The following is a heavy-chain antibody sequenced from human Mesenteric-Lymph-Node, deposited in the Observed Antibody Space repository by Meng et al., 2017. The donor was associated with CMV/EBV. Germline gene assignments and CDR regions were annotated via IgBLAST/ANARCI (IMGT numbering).Heavy chain of an antibody. D-gene: IGHD3-16*01. Sequence: GESLKISCVASGFTFSRYWMSWVRQAPGKGPEWVANINELGSEKSFVDSVKGRFTISRDNAQNSLYLQMRSLRAEDTAVYYCARGPGGGMDVWGQGTTVTVSS. CDR1: GFTFSRYW. CDR2: INELGSEK. CDR3: ARGPGGGMDV. J-gene: IGHJ6*02. V-gene: IGHV3-7*01.